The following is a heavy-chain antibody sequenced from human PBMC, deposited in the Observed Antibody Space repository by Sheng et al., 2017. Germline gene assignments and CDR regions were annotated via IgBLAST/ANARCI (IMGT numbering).Heavy chain of an antibody. D-gene: IGHD2-21*01. J-gene: IGHJ2*01. CDR3: ARANGIRDWYFDL. CDR1: GGSISSSNYY. Sequence: QLQLQESGPGLVKPSETLSLTCTVSGGSISSSNYYWGWIRQPPGKGLEWIGSIYYSGSTYYNPSLKSRVTISVDTSKNQFSLKLSSVTAADTAVYYCARANGIRDWYFDLWGRGTLVTVSS. V-gene: IGHV4-39*07. CDR2: IYYSGST.